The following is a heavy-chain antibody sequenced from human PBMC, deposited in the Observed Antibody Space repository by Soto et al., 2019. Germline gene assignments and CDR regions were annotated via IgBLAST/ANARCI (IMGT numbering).Heavy chain of an antibody. CDR3: AREVDGFSHFDD. Sequence: QVPLRESGSGLVKPSQTLSLTCSVSGASVTRDGNCWTWIRQPPGQGLEFVASIYQGGSTSYNPSLGSRVTISFARSKIQFSLELTSVTAADTAVYYCAREVDGFSHFDDWGQGTLVSVSS. CDR1: GASVTRDGNC. J-gene: IGHJ4*02. D-gene: IGHD2-15*01. CDR2: IYQGGST. V-gene: IGHV4-30-2*01.